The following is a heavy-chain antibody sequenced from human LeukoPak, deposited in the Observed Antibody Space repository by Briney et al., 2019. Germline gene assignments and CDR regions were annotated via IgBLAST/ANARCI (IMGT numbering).Heavy chain of an antibody. J-gene: IGHJ4*02. CDR1: GFTFSSHA. CDR2: ISHDGGYQ. V-gene: IGHV3-30-3*01. D-gene: IGHD5-24*01. Sequence: PGGSLRLSCAASGFTFSSHAMHWVRQAPGEGLKWVAVISHDGGYQDYADSVKGRFTISRDNPRNTLYLQMNSLRGEDTAVYYCAWELTKRYDSWGQGTLVTVSS. CDR3: AWELTKRYDS.